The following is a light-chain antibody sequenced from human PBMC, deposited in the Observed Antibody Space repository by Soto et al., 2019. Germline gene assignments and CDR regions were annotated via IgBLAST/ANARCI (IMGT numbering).Light chain of an antibody. CDR3: SSHTSSSYVV. Sequence: QSALTQPASVSGSPGQSITISCTGTSSDVGGYNYVSWYQQHPGKAPKLMIYDDSNRPSGVSNRFTDSNSGNTASLGISLLQTDDEADYDCSSHTSSSYVVFGGGTKLTVL. J-gene: IGLJ2*01. CDR2: DDS. V-gene: IGLV2-14*01. CDR1: SSDVGGYNY.